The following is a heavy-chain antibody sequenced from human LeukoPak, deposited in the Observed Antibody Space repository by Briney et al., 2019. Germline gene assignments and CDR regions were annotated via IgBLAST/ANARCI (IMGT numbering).Heavy chain of an antibody. CDR3: AKEVKKVYTFDY. V-gene: IGHV3-33*06. J-gene: IGHJ4*02. D-gene: IGHD2-8*01. Sequence: PGGSLRLSCAASGFTFSSYGMHWVRQAPGKGLEWVAVIWYDGSNKYYADSVKGRFTISRDNSKNTLYLQTNSLRAEDTAVYYCAKEVKKVYTFDYWGQGTLVTVSS. CDR2: IWYDGSNK. CDR1: GFTFSSYG.